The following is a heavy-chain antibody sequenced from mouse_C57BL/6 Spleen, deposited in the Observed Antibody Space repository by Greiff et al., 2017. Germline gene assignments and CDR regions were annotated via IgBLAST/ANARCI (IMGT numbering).Heavy chain of an antibody. Sequence: QVQLKQPGAELVRPGTSVKLSCKASGYTFTSYWMHWVKQRPGQGLEWIGVIDPSDSYTNYNQKFKGKATLTVDTSSSTAYMQLSSLTSEDSAVYYCARRVYYGSGGSWFAYWGQGTLVTVSA. CDR3: ARRVYYGSGGSWFAY. J-gene: IGHJ3*01. CDR2: IDPSDSYT. CDR1: GYTFTSYW. D-gene: IGHD1-1*01. V-gene: IGHV1-59*01.